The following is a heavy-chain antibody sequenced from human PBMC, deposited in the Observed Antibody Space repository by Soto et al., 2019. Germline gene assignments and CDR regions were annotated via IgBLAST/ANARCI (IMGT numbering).Heavy chain of an antibody. CDR1: GVTITGHW. J-gene: IGHJ3*01. V-gene: IGHV3-74*01. D-gene: IGHD2-2*01. CDR2: INTVGDST. CDR3: AREAGYCSRTSCYRRAFDT. Sequence: EVQLLESGGDLVQPGGSLRLSCAASGVTITGHWMHWVRPVPGKGLVWVARINTVGDSTYYADSVKGRFTISRDSATNTVHGQMNGLTVADTSVYFCAREAGYCSRTSCYRRAFDTWGQGTMVTVSS.